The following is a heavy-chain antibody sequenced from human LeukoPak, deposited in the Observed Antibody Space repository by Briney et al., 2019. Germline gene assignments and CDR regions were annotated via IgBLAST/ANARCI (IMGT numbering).Heavy chain of an antibody. CDR2: MNPNSGNT. D-gene: IGHD1-1*01. CDR1: GYTFTSYD. V-gene: IGHV1-8*03. J-gene: IGHJ6*03. CDR3: ARGRTGTGYMDV. Sequence: GASVKVSCKASGYTFTSYDVNWVRQATRQGLEWMGWMNPNSGNTGYAQKFQGRVTITRNTSISTAYMELSSLRSEDTAVYYCARGRTGTGYMDVWGKGTTVTVSS.